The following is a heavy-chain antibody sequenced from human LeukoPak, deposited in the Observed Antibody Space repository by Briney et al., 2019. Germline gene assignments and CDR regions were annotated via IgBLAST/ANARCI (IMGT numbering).Heavy chain of an antibody. J-gene: IGHJ4*02. Sequence: GGSLRLSCAASGFTFSSYSMNWVRQAPGKGLEWVSYISSSSSTIYYAGSVKGRFTISRDNAKNPLYLQMNSLRDEDTAVYYCASEGAATVTTFGYWGQGTLVTVSS. CDR3: ASEGAATVTTFGY. D-gene: IGHD4-17*01. CDR2: ISSSSSTI. CDR1: GFTFSSYS. V-gene: IGHV3-48*02.